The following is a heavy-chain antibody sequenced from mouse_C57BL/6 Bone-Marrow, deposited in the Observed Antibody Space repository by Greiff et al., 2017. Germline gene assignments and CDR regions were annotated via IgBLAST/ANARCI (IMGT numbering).Heavy chain of an antibody. J-gene: IGHJ3*01. V-gene: IGHV5-12*01. Sequence: EVMLVESGGGLVQPGGSLKLSCAASGFTFSDYYMYWVRQTPEKRLEWVAYISNGGGSTYYPDTVKGRFTISRDNAKNTLYLQMSRLKSEDTAMYYCARPGDYGETWFAYWGQGTLVTVSA. CDR2: ISNGGGST. CDR1: GFTFSDYY. D-gene: IGHD2-4*01. CDR3: ARPGDYGETWFAY.